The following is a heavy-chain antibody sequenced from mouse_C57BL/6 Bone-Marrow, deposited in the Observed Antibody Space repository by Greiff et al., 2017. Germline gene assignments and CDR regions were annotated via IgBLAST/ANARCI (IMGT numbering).Heavy chain of an antibody. CDR2: ISSGSSTI. D-gene: IGHD2-3*01. CDR3: ARTGYYDYFDY. Sequence: EVKLVESGGGLVKPGASLKLSCAASGFTFSDYGMHWVRQAPEKGLEWVAYISSGSSTIYYAHTVQGRFTFSRDHAKNTLFLQMTSLRSEYTAMYDCARTGYYDYFDYWGQGTTLTVSS. J-gene: IGHJ2*01. V-gene: IGHV5-17*01. CDR1: GFTFSDYG.